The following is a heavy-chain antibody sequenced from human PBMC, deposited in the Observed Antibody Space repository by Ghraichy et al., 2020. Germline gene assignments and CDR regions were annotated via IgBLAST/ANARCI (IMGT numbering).Heavy chain of an antibody. Sequence: GSLSLTCAVYGGSFSGYYWSWIRQPPGKGLEWIGEINHSGSTNYNPSLKSRVTISVDTSKNQFSLKLSSVTAADTAVYYCARDCSSTSCPYYYYGMDVWGQGTTVTVSS. CDR2: INHSGST. D-gene: IGHD2-2*01. CDR1: GGSFSGYY. J-gene: IGHJ6*02. CDR3: ARDCSSTSCPYYYYGMDV. V-gene: IGHV4-34*01.